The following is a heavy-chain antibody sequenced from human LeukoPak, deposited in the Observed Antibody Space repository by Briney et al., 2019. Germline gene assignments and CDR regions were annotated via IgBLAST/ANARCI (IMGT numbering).Heavy chain of an antibody. D-gene: IGHD1-1*01. J-gene: IGHJ3*02. CDR2: FDPEDGET. Sequence: ASVKVSCKVSGYTLTELSMHWVRQAPGKGLEWMGGFDPEDGETIYAQKFQCRVTMTEDTSTDTAYMELSSLRSEDTAVYYCATDPGAGTTAFLAFDIWGQGTMVTVSS. CDR3: ATDPGAGTTAFLAFDI. CDR1: GYTLTELS. V-gene: IGHV1-24*01.